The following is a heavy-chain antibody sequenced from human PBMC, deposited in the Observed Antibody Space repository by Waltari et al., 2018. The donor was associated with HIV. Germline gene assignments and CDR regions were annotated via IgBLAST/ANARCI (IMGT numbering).Heavy chain of an antibody. CDR3: AREERGGGSNNWFDP. D-gene: IGHD1-26*01. CDR2: INAGNGNT. CDR1: GYTFTSYA. Sequence: QVQLVQSGAEVQKPGASVTVSCKASGYTFTSYAMHWVRQAPGQRLEWMGWINAGNGNTKYSRKFQGRVTITRDTSASTAYMELNSLRSEDTAVYYCAREERGGGSNNWFDPWGQGTLVTVSS. V-gene: IGHV1-3*01. J-gene: IGHJ5*02.